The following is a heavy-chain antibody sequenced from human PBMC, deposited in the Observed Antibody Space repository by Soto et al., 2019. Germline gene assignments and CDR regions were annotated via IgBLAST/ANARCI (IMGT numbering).Heavy chain of an antibody. CDR1: GFTFNDYT. Sequence: GGSLRLSCTASGFTFNDYTLSWVRQAPGKGLEWVGFIRSKAYGGTTEYAASVKGRFTISRDDPKSIAYLQMNSLKTEDTAVYYCTAGKLYPSLDFDYWGQGTLVTVSS. CDR2: IRSKAYGGTT. CDR3: TAGKLYPSLDFDY. V-gene: IGHV3-49*04. J-gene: IGHJ4*02. D-gene: IGHD2-8*01.